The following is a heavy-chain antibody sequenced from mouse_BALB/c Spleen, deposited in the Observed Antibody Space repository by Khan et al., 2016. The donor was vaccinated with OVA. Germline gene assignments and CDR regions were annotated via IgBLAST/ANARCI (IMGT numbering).Heavy chain of an antibody. J-gene: IGHJ3*01. Sequence: QVQLKESGPGLVQPSQSLSITCTVSGFSLNTYGVHWVRQSPGKGLEWLGVIWRGGNTDYNAPFISRMNISKDNSTSQVFFIMNSLRTADTAIYYGARNSYRYDFTYWGQGTLVTVSA. CDR3: ARNSYRYDFTY. CDR2: IWRGGNT. D-gene: IGHD2-14*01. V-gene: IGHV2-4-1*01. CDR1: GFSLNTYG.